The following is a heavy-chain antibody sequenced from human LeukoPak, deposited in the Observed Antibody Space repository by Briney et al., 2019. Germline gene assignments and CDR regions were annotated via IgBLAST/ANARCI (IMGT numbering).Heavy chain of an antibody. Sequence: GSLRLSCAASGFTFSSYWMSWVRQPQGKGLEWIWSIYYSGSTYYHPSLKSRVTISVDTSKNQFSLKLSSVTAADTAVYYCARGAPLVVVTASPDAFDIWGQGTMVTVSS. CDR2: IYYSGST. D-gene: IGHD2-21*02. V-gene: IGHV4-39*01. CDR1: GFTFSSYW. J-gene: IGHJ3*02. CDR3: ARGAPLVVVTASPDAFDI.